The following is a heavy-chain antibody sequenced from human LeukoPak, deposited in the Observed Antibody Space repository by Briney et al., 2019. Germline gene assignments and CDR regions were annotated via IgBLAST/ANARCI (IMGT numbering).Heavy chain of an antibody. CDR2: TYYRSKWYN. CDR1: GDSVSINSAA. J-gene: IGHJ5*02. Sequence: SPTLSLTFAISGDSVSINSAAWNWIRQSPSRGLEWLGRTYYRSKWYNDYAVSVKSLITINPDTSKNQFSLQLNSVTPEDTAVYYCARARYYGSGSSYNWFDPWGQGTLVTVSS. D-gene: IGHD3-10*01. V-gene: IGHV6-1*01. CDR3: ARARYYGSGSSYNWFDP.